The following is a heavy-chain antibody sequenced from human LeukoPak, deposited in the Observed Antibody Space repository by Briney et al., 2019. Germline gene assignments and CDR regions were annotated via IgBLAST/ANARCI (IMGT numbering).Heavy chain of an antibody. Sequence: GGSLRLSCTASGFAFRKYSIHWVRQAPGKGLEYVSGISRDGGTADYANSVKGRFTISRDNSKNTLYLQMGSLRAEGMAVYYCAREDRDRDAFDIWGQGTMVTVSS. V-gene: IGHV3-64*01. J-gene: IGHJ3*02. CDR3: AREDRDRDAFDI. CDR1: GFAFRKYS. D-gene: IGHD5-24*01. CDR2: ISRDGGTA.